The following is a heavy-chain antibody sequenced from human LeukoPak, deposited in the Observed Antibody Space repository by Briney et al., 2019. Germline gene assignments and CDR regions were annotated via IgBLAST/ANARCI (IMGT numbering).Heavy chain of an antibody. CDR1: GYTFTSYD. V-gene: IGHV1-8*01. CDR2: MNPNSGNT. Sequence: ASVKVSCKASGYTFTSYDINWVRQATGQGLEWMGWMNPNSGNTGYAQKFQGRVTMTRNTSISTAYMELSSLRSGDTAVYYCARAGSSGYYRDFDYWGQGTLVTVSS. D-gene: IGHD3-22*01. J-gene: IGHJ4*02. CDR3: ARAGSSGYYRDFDY.